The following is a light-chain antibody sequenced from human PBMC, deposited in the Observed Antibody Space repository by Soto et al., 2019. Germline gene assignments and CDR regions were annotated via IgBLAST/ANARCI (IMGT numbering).Light chain of an antibody. Sequence: EIVLPQSPGPLSLSPAERATLSCRASQSVSSSYLALYQQKPGQAPRLLIYGASSRATGIPDRFSGSGSGTDFTLTISRLEPEDFAVYYCQQYGSSPTFGQGTRLEIK. CDR3: QQYGSSPT. V-gene: IGKV3-20*01. CDR1: QSVSSSY. CDR2: GAS. J-gene: IGKJ5*01.